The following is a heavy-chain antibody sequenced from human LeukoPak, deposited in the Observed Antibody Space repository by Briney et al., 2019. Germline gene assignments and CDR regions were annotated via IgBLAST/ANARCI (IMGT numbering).Heavy chain of an antibody. D-gene: IGHD5-24*01. V-gene: IGHV1-69*13. Sequence: EASVKVSCKASGGTFSSYAISLVREAPGQGLEWMGGIIPIFGTANYAQKFQGRVTITADESTSTAYMELSSLRSEDTAVYYCAREEMARLVWGQGTLVTVSS. CDR3: AREEMARLV. J-gene: IGHJ4*02. CDR1: GGTFSSYA. CDR2: IIPIFGTA.